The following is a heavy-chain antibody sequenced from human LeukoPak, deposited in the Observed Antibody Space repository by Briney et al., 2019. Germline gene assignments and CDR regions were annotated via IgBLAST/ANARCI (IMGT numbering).Heavy chain of an antibody. CDR2: MSSDGRSG. CDR1: GFTFSTYA. J-gene: IGHJ4*02. CDR3: ARDLDY. V-gene: IGHV3-30-3*01. Sequence: GGSLRLSCAASGFTFSTYAMHWVRQAPGKGLEWVAVMSSDGRSGYYADSVKGRFTISRDNSKGTVYLQMNSLRAEDTAVFYCARDLDYWGQGTLVTVSS.